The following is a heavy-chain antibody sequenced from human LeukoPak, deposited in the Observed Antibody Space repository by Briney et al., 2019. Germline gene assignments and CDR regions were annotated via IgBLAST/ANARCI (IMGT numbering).Heavy chain of an antibody. J-gene: IGHJ4*02. CDR2: MKPNNGDT. D-gene: IGHD4-11*01. V-gene: IGHV1-8*01. Sequence: GASVTVSCTASGYTFTSYDINWVRQATGQGLEWMGWMKPNNGDTGYAQKFQGRVTMTRNTAINTAYLELNSLTSEDTAVYFCARGPPEKTYSDYWGQGTLVTVSS. CDR3: ARGPPEKTYSDY. CDR1: GYTFTSYD.